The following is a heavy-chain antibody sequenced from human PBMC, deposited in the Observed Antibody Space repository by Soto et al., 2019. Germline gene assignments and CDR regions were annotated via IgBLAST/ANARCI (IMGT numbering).Heavy chain of an antibody. Sequence: QVQLVESVGGVVQPVRSLRLSCAASRFTFSSYGMHWVRQAPGKGLEWVAVIWYDGSDTYYADSVKGRFTISRDNSKNTLYLQMNSLRAEDTAVYYCARDQGDGWGQGTLVTVSS. CDR3: ARDQGDG. V-gene: IGHV3-33*01. CDR1: RFTFSSYG. D-gene: IGHD2-21*02. J-gene: IGHJ4*02. CDR2: IWYDGSDT.